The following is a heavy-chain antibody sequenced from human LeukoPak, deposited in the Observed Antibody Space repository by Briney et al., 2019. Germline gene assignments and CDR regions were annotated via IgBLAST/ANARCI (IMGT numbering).Heavy chain of an antibody. J-gene: IGHJ4*02. Sequence: ASVKVSCKASGYTFTNYGISWVRQAPGQGLEWMGWISAYNGYTDYAQKFQFRVTMTTDTSTSTAYMELRSLRSDDTAVYYCARSPDTAMAPSDYWGQGTLVTVSS. CDR2: ISAYNGYT. CDR1: GYTFTNYG. CDR3: ARSPDTAMAPSDY. D-gene: IGHD5-18*01. V-gene: IGHV1-18*01.